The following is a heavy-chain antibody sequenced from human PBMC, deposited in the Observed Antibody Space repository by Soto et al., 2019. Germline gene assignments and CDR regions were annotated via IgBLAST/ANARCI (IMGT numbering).Heavy chain of an antibody. CDR2: IYTSAST. Sequence: TSETLSLTFTVSGGSISSYYWSWIQQPAGKGLEWIGRIYTSASTHYNPSLKSRVTMSVDTSKNQFSLKLSSVTAADTAVYYCARDVIGSWYGYYYGMDVWGQGTTVTVSS. CDR1: GGSISSYY. V-gene: IGHV4-4*07. CDR3: ARDVIGSWYGYYYGMDV. D-gene: IGHD6-13*01. J-gene: IGHJ6*02.